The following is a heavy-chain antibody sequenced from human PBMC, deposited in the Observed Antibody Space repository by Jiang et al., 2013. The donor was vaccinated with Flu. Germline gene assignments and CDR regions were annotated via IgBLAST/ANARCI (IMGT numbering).Heavy chain of an antibody. CDR1: GFTFSSYA. Sequence: VQLVESGGGVVQPGRSLRLSCAASGFTFSSYAMHWVRQAPGKGLEWVAVISYDGSNKYYADSVKGRFTISRDNSKNTLYLQMNSLRAEDTAVYYCARDRRDYGDPVTSYWYFDLVGAVAPWSLSPQ. V-gene: IGHV3-30*04. D-gene: IGHD4-17*01. J-gene: IGHJ2*01. CDR2: ISYDGSNK. CDR3: ARDRRDYGDPVTSYWYFDL.